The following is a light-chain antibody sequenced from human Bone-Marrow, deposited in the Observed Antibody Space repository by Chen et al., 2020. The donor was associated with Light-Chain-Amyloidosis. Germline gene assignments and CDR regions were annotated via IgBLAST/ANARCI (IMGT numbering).Light chain of an antibody. CDR1: DLPTKY. Sequence: SYELPQPPSVSVSPGQTARITCSGDDLPTKYAYWYQQKPGQAPVLVRHRDTERPSGISERFSGSSSGTTATLTISGVQAEDEADYHCQSADSSGTYEVIFGGGTKLTVL. CDR3: QSADSSGTYEVI. V-gene: IGLV3-25*03. J-gene: IGLJ2*01. CDR2: RDT.